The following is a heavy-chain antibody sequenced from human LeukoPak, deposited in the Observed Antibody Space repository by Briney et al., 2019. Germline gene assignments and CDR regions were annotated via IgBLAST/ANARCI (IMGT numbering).Heavy chain of an antibody. Sequence: SETLSLTCAVYGGSFRGYYWSWIRQPPGKGLEWIGEINHSGSTNYNPSLKSRVTISVDTSKNQFSLKLSSVTAADTAVYYCARETVAGVDYWGQGTLVTVSS. CDR3: ARETVAGVDY. CDR1: GGSFRGYY. D-gene: IGHD6-19*01. V-gene: IGHV4-34*01. J-gene: IGHJ4*02. CDR2: INHSGST.